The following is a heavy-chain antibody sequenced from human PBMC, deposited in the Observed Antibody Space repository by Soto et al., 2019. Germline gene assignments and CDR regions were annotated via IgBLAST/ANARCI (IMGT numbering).Heavy chain of an antibody. Sequence: QITLKESGRTLVKPTQTLTLTCTFSGFSLSTTRVGVGWIRQPPGKALEWPALIYWDDDKRYSPFLKSRLTITKDTSKNQVVLTMTNMDPMDTATYFCAHTLVAGLGYYFDYWGQGTLVTVSS. V-gene: IGHV2-5*02. CDR2: IYWDDDK. D-gene: IGHD6-19*01. CDR1: GFSLSTTRVG. J-gene: IGHJ4*02. CDR3: AHTLVAGLGYYFDY.